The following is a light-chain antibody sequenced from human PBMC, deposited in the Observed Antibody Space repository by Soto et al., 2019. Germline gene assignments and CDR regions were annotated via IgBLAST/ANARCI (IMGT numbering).Light chain of an antibody. CDR2: GAF. V-gene: IGKV3-15*01. J-gene: IGKJ1*01. CDR3: QQYNDWPRT. CDR1: QSVSTN. Sequence: EIVMTQSPATLSVSPGERATLSCRASQSVSTNLAWYQQKPGQAPRLLIYGAFTGATGIPDRFSGSGSGTEFTLSISSLQSEDFAVYYCQQYNDWPRTFGQGTKVDIK.